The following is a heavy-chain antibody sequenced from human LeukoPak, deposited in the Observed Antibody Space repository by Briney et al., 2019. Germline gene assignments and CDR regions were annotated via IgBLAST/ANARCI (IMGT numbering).Heavy chain of an antibody. V-gene: IGHV3-23*01. Sequence: GGSLRLSCAASGFTFSSYGMSWVRQAPGKGLEWVSAISGSGGSTYYADSVKGRFTISRDNAKNSLYLQMNSLRAGDTAVYYCAELGITMIGGVWGKGTTVTISS. CDR3: AELGITMIGGV. CDR2: ISGSGGST. CDR1: GFTFSSYG. J-gene: IGHJ6*04. D-gene: IGHD3-10*02.